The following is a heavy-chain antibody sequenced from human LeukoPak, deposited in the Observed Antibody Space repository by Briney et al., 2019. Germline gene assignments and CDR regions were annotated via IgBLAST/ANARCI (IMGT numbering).Heavy chain of an antibody. CDR2: ISYIGST. Sequence: PSETLSLTCIVSGGSISSDSWSWIRQPPGKGLEWIGYISYIGSTNYNPSLKSRVTISIDTSKTQFSLKMNSVTAADTAVYFCARGPYSYDSSGAFDIWGQGTMVTVSS. D-gene: IGHD3-22*01. V-gene: IGHV4-59*01. J-gene: IGHJ3*02. CDR3: ARGPYSYDSSGAFDI. CDR1: GGSISSDS.